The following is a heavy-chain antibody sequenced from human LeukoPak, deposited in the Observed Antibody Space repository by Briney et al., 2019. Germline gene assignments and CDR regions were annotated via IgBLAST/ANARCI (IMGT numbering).Heavy chain of an antibody. CDR3: VRSRRDGHNYDFDY. Sequence: PGGSLRLSCAASGFTFSSYSMNWVRQAPGKGLEWVSSISGSRSYIYHADSLKGRFTISRDNAKNSLYLQMNSLRAEDTAVYYCVRSRRDGHNYDFDYWGQGTLVTVSS. J-gene: IGHJ4*02. CDR2: ISGSRSYI. V-gene: IGHV3-21*01. CDR1: GFTFSSYS. D-gene: IGHD5-24*01.